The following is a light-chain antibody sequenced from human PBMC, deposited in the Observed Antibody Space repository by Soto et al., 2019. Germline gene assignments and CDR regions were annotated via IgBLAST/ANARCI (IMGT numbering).Light chain of an antibody. CDR1: SSDV. CDR3: CSSAGGFTWV. Sequence: QSALTQPRSVSGSPGQSVTISCIGTSSDVVAWYQQPPDKAPKLIIYYVTQRPSGVPDRFSASKSGNTASLTISGLQAEDEADYYCCSSAGGFTWVFGGGTKVTVL. CDR2: YVT. J-gene: IGLJ3*02. V-gene: IGLV2-11*01.